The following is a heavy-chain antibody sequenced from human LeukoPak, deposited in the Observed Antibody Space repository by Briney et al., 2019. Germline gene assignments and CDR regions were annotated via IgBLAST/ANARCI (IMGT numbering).Heavy chain of an antibody. Sequence: GRSLRLSCAASEFTFSSYAMHWVRQAPGKGLEWVAVISYDGSNKYYADSVKGRFTISRDNSKNTLYLQMNSLRAEDTAVYYCARGSIPYCSSTSCYSLGDYWGQGTLVTVSS. CDR1: EFTFSSYA. D-gene: IGHD2-2*01. J-gene: IGHJ4*02. V-gene: IGHV3-30*04. CDR2: ISYDGSNK. CDR3: ARGSIPYCSSTSCYSLGDY.